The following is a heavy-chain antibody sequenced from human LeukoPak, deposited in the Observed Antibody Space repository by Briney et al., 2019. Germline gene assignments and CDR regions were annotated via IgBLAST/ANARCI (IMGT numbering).Heavy chain of an antibody. D-gene: IGHD4-11*01. J-gene: IGHJ1*01. CDR3: ATYSTRNAREFQS. CDR2: ISWNGGSI. V-gene: IGHV3-23*01. CDR1: GFTFSSYA. Sequence: GGSLRLSCAASGFTFSSYAMSWVRQAPGKGLEWVSGISWNGGSIGYADSVKGRFTISRDNAKMSLYLQMNSLRVEDTAVYYCATYSTRNAREFQSWGQGTLVTVSS.